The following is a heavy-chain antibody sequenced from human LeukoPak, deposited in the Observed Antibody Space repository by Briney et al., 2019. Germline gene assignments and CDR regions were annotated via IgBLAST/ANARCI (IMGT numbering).Heavy chain of an antibody. Sequence: GASVKVSCKASGYTFSSYAISWVRQAPGQGLEWMGGIIPIFGTANYAQKFQGRVTITADESTSTAYMELSSLRSEDTAVYYCASTDAGYSSSWRLGWFDPWGQGTLVTVSS. CDR2: IIPIFGTA. CDR1: GYTFSSYA. D-gene: IGHD6-13*01. CDR3: ASTDAGYSSSWRLGWFDP. J-gene: IGHJ5*02. V-gene: IGHV1-69*13.